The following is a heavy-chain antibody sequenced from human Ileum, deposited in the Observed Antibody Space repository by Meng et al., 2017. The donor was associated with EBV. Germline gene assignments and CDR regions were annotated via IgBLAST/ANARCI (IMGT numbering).Heavy chain of an antibody. D-gene: IGHD6-13*01. CDR3: ARDSGYTRSWSRDY. CDR1: GYTFTRNA. Sequence: VQLVQSGFELKKPGASVKVSCKASGYTFTRNAINWVRQAPGQGLEWMGWISTNTGNPTYAQGFAGRFVFSLDTSVGTAYLQISGLKAEDTAIYYCARDSGYTRSWSRDYWGQGTLVTVSS. CDR2: ISTNTGNP. V-gene: IGHV7-4-1*02. J-gene: IGHJ4*02.